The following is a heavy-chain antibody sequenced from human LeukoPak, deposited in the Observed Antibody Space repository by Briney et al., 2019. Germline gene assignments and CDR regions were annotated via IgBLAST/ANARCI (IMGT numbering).Heavy chain of an antibody. Sequence: GASVKVSCKASGYTFTSYGISWVRQAPGQGLEWMGWISAYNGNTNYAQKPQGRVTMTTDTSTSTAYMELRSLRSDDTAVYYCARDASQFWSGYYSNWFDPWGQGTLVTVSS. CDR1: GYTFTSYG. J-gene: IGHJ5*02. CDR2: ISAYNGNT. V-gene: IGHV1-18*01. CDR3: ARDASQFWSGYYSNWFDP. D-gene: IGHD3-3*02.